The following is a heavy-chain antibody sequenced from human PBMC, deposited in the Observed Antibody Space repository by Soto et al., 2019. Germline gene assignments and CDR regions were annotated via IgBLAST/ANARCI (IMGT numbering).Heavy chain of an antibody. CDR1: GGSFSGYY. CDR3: ARYSDWSGYYSLEY. D-gene: IGHD3-3*01. CDR2: INHSGST. Sequence: PSETLSLTCAVYGGSFSGYYWSWIRQPPGKGLEWIGEINHSGSTNYNPSLKSRVTISVDTSKNQFSLKLSSVTAADTAVYYCARYSDWSGYYSLEYWGQGTLVTVSS. J-gene: IGHJ4*02. V-gene: IGHV4-34*01.